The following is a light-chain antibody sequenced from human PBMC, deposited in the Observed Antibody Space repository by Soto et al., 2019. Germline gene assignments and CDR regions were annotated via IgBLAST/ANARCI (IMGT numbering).Light chain of an antibody. V-gene: IGKV3-20*01. CDR1: QSVNSTY. Sequence: IVLTQSPGTLSLYLGDRATLSCRASQSVNSTYLAWDQQKPCQAPRLLIYGSSTRTPGIPARFSGSGSGTDFTLAIAILLPEDFAVYYCQKYATSPFTFGQGTKLQI. CDR2: GSS. CDR3: QKYATSPFT. J-gene: IGKJ2*01.